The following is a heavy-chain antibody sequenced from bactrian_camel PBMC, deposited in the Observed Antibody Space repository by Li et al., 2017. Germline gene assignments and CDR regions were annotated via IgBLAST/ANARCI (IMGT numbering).Heavy chain of an antibody. CDR2: IYPGRART. Sequence: VQLVESGGGLVQPRGSLRLSCGAFGFTFSLYYMSWFRQAPGKSREAVAAIYPGRARTYYADSVAGRFTISQDNAKNKNTVILQMNSLQLEDAGMYYCAAGLGATYGGSWARDYEYNSWGQGTQVTVS. CDR1: GFTFSLYY. CDR3: AAGLGATYGGSWARDYEYNS. V-gene: IGHV3S40*01. D-gene: IGHD6*01. J-gene: IGHJ4*01.